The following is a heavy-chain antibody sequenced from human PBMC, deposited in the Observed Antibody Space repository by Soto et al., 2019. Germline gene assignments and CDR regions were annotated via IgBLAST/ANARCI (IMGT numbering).Heavy chain of an antibody. J-gene: IGHJ3*01. CDR1: GFAFGSSW. CDR2: ISNDGSAR. D-gene: IGHD6-13*01. CDR3: ARDVSPASSSLYLDPFTL. V-gene: IGHV3-7*03. Sequence: EVQLVESGGGLVHPGGSLRLSCEASGFAFGSSWMTWVRQAPGKGLEWVSNISNDGSARSYVDSVTGRFTISRDNSKNSLYLQMDSLRAEDTGLYFCARDVSPASSSLYLDPFTLWGDWTMATTSS.